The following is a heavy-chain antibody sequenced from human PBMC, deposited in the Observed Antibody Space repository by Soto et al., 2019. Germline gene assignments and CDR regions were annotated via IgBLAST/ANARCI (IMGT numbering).Heavy chain of an antibody. Sequence: SETLSLTCSVSGDSISTVEYFWAWIRQPPGQALEYIGYIYKSATTYYNPSFESRVAISLDTSKSQFSLNVTSVTAADTAVYFCARGRYCLTGRCFPNWFDSWGQGTLVTVSS. J-gene: IGHJ5*01. V-gene: IGHV4-30-4*01. D-gene: IGHD2-15*01. CDR1: GDSISTVEYF. CDR2: IYKSATT. CDR3: ARGRYCLTGRCFPNWFDS.